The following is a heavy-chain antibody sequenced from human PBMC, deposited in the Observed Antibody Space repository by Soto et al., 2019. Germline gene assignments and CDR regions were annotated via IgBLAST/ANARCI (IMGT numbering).Heavy chain of an antibody. D-gene: IGHD5-12*01. Sequence: PSETLSLTCTVSGGSISSGGYYWSWIRQHPGKGLEGIGYIYYSGSTYYNPSLKSRVTISVDTSKNQFSLKLSSVTAADTAVYYCARDRLSYSGYDWGYYYYGMDVWGQGTTVTVSS. J-gene: IGHJ6*02. V-gene: IGHV4-31*03. CDR1: GGSISSGGYY. CDR3: ARDRLSYSGYDWGYYYYGMDV. CDR2: IYYSGST.